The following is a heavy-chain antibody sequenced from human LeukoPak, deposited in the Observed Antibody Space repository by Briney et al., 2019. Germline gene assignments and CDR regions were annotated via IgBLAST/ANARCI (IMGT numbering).Heavy chain of an antibody. D-gene: IGHD2-21*01. J-gene: IGHJ4*02. CDR1: GFSFSSFW. CDR3: AREVVATASAFDC. Sequence: EPGGSLRLSCTASGFSFSSFWMSWVRQAPGKGLEWVANIKDDGSVKNHVDSLKGRFSISRDNARNSLYLQISSLRAEDTAVYYCAREVVATASAFDCWGQGTLVTVSS. CDR2: IKDDGSVK. V-gene: IGHV3-7*03.